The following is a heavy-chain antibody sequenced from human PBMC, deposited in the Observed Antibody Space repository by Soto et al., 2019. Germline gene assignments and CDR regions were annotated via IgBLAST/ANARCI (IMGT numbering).Heavy chain of an antibody. Sequence: QVRLVQSGAEVKKPGSSVKVSCKASGGTFSSYAISWVRQAPGQGLEWMGGIIPSFGTANYAQKFQGRVTNTADESTSTAYMELSSLRSEDTAVYYCARDKRNGYNYEYFQHWGQGTLVTVSS. CDR1: GGTFSSYA. CDR2: IIPSFGTA. J-gene: IGHJ1*01. V-gene: IGHV1-69*01. D-gene: IGHD5-12*01. CDR3: ARDKRNGYNYEYFQH.